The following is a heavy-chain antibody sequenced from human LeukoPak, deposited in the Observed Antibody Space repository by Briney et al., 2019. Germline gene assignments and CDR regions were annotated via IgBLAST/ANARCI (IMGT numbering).Heavy chain of an antibody. CDR2: IYTSGST. Sequence: SETLSLTCTVSGGSISSYYWSWIRQPAGKGLEWIGRIYTSGSTNYNPSLKSRVTMSVNTSKNQFSLKLSSVTAADTAVYYCARDNYDFWSGSPFDYWGQGTLVTVSS. CDR1: GGSISSYY. CDR3: ARDNYDFWSGSPFDY. D-gene: IGHD3-3*01. J-gene: IGHJ4*02. V-gene: IGHV4-4*07.